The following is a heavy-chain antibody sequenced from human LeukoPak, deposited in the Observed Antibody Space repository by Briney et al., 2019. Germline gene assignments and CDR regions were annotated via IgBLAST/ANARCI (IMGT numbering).Heavy chain of an antibody. Sequence: ASVKVSCKASGYTFTSYGISWVRQAPGQGLEWMGWISAYNGNTNYAQKLQGRVTMTTDTSTSTAYMELRSLRSDDTAVYYCARDRSRWSNGWYPWNAFDIWGQGTMVTVSS. CDR3: ARDRSRWSNGWYPWNAFDI. V-gene: IGHV1-18*04. CDR2: ISAYNGNT. CDR1: GYTFTSYG. J-gene: IGHJ3*02. D-gene: IGHD6-19*01.